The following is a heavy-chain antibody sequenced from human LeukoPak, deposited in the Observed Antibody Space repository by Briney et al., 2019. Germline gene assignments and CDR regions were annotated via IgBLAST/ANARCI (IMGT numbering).Heavy chain of an antibody. V-gene: IGHV3-23*01. J-gene: IGHJ4*02. D-gene: IGHD3-16*02. CDR1: GFTFSSYA. CDR2: ISGSGGST. CDR3: ARHYVWGSYRYREFDY. Sequence: GGSLRLSCAASGFTFSSYAMSWVRQAPGKGLEWVSAISGSGGSTYYADSVKGRFTISRDNSKNTLYLQMNSLRAEDTAVYYCARHYVWGSYRYREFDYWGQGTLVTVSS.